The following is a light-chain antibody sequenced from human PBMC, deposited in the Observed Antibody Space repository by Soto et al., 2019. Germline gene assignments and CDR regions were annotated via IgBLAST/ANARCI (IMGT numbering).Light chain of an antibody. J-gene: IGKJ1*01. CDR2: KAS. V-gene: IGKV1-5*03. CDR3: QQSNNWPWT. CDR1: QSVSAW. Sequence: IQMTQSPSTLSASVGDRVTITCRASQSVSAWLAWYQQKPGKAPNLLIYKASSLKSGVPSRFSGSGSGTEFTLTISSLQSEDFAVYYCQQSNNWPWTFGQGTKVDIK.